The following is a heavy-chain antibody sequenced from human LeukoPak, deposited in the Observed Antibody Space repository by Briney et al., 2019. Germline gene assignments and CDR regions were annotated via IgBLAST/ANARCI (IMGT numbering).Heavy chain of an antibody. CDR2: ISGSGGST. Sequence: PGGSLRLSCAASGFTFSSYAMSWVRQAPGKGLEWVSAISGSGGSTYYADSVKGRFTISRDNSKNTLYLQMNSLRAEDTAVYYCAKDRIAARPGGVREDAFDIWGQGTMVTVSS. D-gene: IGHD6-6*01. J-gene: IGHJ3*02. V-gene: IGHV3-23*01. CDR1: GFTFSSYA. CDR3: AKDRIAARPGGVREDAFDI.